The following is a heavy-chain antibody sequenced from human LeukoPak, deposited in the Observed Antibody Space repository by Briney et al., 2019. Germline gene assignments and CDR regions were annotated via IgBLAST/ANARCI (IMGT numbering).Heavy chain of an antibody. V-gene: IGHV3-9*01. CDR1: GFTFGDYA. CDR2: ISWNSGSI. J-gene: IGHJ6*02. Sequence: GGSLRLSCAASGFTFGDYAMHWVRQAPGKGLEWVSGISWNSGSIGYADSAKGRFTISRDNAKNSLYLQMNSLRAEDTALYYCAKDIRRRGVPATLYYYGMDVWGQGTMVTVSS. CDR3: AKDIRRRGVPATLYYYGMDV. D-gene: IGHD3-10*01.